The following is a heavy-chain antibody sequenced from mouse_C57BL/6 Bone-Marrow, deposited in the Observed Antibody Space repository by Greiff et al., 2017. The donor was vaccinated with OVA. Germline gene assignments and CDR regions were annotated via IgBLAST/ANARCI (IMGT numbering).Heavy chain of an antibody. CDR3: AKTGGLPYYFDY. CDR2: IWSGGST. D-gene: IGHD3-3*01. Sequence: VQLQQSGPGLVQPSQSLSITCTVSGFSLTSYGVHWVRQPPGKGLEWLGVIWSGGSTDDNATFISRRSISKDNSKSQVFFKMHSLQADDTAIYYCAKTGGLPYYFDYWGQGTTLTVSS. J-gene: IGHJ2*01. CDR1: GFSLTSYG. V-gene: IGHV2-4*01.